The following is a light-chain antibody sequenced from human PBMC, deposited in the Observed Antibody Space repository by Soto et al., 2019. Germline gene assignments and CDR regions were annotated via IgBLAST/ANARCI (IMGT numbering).Light chain of an antibody. Sequence: EIVMTQSPATLYVSPGERAILSCRASQSVSTNLAWYQQKPGQAPRLLIFGASSRAPGIPVRFSGSGSGRQFTLTISGLQSEDFATYYCHQYYSYSYTFGQGTRLEIK. CDR1: QSVSTN. V-gene: IGKV3-15*01. J-gene: IGKJ2*01. CDR3: HQYYSYSYT. CDR2: GAS.